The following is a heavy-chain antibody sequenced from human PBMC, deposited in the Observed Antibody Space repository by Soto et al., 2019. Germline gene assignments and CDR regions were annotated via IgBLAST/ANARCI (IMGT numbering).Heavy chain of an antibody. CDR2: ISSSSSYI. D-gene: IGHD3-10*01. Sequence: EVQLVESGGGLVTPGGSLILSCAASGFTFSSDSMNWVRQAQGKGLEWVSSISSSSSYIYYADSVKGRFTISTDNAKNSLDLQMNSLRAEDTDVYYCARDVSEGEDYWGQGTLVTVSS. J-gene: IGHJ4*02. V-gene: IGHV3-21*01. CDR1: GFTFSSDS. CDR3: ARDVSEGEDY.